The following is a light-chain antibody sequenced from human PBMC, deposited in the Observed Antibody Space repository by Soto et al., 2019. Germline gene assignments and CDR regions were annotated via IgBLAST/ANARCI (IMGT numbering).Light chain of an antibody. CDR1: SSDVGGYNY. Sequence: QSALTQPASVSGSPGQSITISCTGTSSDVGGYNYVSWYQHHPDKAPKLMIYDVNNRPSGVSNRFSGSKSGNTASLIISGLQAEDEAAYYCSSYSSSSTRLVFGGGTKLTVL. CDR3: SSYSSSSTRLV. CDR2: DVN. V-gene: IGLV2-14*03. J-gene: IGLJ2*01.